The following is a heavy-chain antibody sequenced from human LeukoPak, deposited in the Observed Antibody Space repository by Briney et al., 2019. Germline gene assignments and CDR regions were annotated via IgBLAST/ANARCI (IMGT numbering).Heavy chain of an antibody. J-gene: IGHJ4*02. CDR1: GFTFSSYW. CDR3: ARDRRQQLVHFDY. Sequence: GGSLRLSCAASGFTFSSYWMSWVRQAPGKGLEWVANIKQDGSEKYYVDSVKGRFTISRDNAKNSLYLQMNSLRAEDTAVYYCARDRRQQLVHFDYWGQGTLVTVSS. CDR2: IKQDGSEK. V-gene: IGHV3-7*01. D-gene: IGHD6-13*01.